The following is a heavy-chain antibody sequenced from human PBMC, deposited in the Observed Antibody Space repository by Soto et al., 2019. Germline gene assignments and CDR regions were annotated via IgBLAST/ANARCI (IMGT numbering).Heavy chain of an antibody. V-gene: IGHV3-30*18. Sequence: QAQLVESGGGVVQPGRSLRLSCAVSGFTFSSYGMHWVRQAPGKGLEWVAVISYDGSNKYYADSVKGRFTISRDNSKNTLYLQMNSLRAEDTAVYYCAKNEADGDSDYWGQGTLVTVSS. J-gene: IGHJ4*02. CDR3: AKNEADGDSDY. CDR2: ISYDGSNK. D-gene: IGHD4-17*01. CDR1: GFTFSSYG.